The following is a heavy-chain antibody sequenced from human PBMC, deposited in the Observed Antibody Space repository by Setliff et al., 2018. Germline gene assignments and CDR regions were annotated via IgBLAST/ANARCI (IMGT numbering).Heavy chain of an antibody. CDR1: GYTSTSYA. J-gene: IGHJ4*01. D-gene: IGHD4-17*01. Sequence: GASVKVSCKASGYTSTSYAMHWVRQAPGQRLEWMGWINAGNGNTKYSQGYTGRFAFSLDTSDSATYLDISNLKAEDTATYYCARADHLVTTTFDYWGQGTLVTVSS. CDR3: ARADHLVTTTFDY. V-gene: IGHV7-4-1*02. CDR2: INAGNGNT.